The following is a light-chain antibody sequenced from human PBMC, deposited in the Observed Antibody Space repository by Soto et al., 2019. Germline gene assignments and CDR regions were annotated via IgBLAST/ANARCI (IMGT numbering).Light chain of an antibody. V-gene: IGLV2-14*01. CDR3: TSYTTSSTLEV. CDR1: SSDIGGYNY. Sequence: QSVLTQPASVSGSPGQSITISCTGTSSDIGGYNYVSWYQQHPGKAPKLMIYEVTNRPSGVSDRFFGSKSGNTASLTISGLQAEDEAHYYCTSYTTSSTLEVFGGGTKLTVL. J-gene: IGLJ3*02. CDR2: EVT.